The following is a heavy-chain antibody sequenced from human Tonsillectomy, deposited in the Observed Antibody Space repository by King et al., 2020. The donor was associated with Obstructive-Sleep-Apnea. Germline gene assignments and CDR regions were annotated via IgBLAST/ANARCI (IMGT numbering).Heavy chain of an antibody. CDR1: GFTFSTYA. CDR3: ARAPYDFGANFDY. CDR2: ISYDGSYK. J-gene: IGHJ4*02. D-gene: IGHD3/OR15-3a*01. V-gene: IGHV3-30*04. Sequence: VQLVESGGGVVQPGRSLRLSCAASGFTFSTYAMHWVRQAPGKGLEWVALISYDGSYKYYADSVKGRFTISRDNSKSTLFLQMNSLRGDDTAVYYFARAPYDFGANFDYWGQGTLVTVSS.